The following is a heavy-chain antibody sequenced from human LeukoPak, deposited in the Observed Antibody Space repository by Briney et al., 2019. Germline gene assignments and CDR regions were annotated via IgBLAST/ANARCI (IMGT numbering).Heavy chain of an antibody. CDR3: ARGGPDWGGHAFDI. D-gene: IGHD7-27*01. V-gene: IGHV1-69*04. Sequence: SVKVSCKASGGTFGSYAISWVRQAPGQGLEWMGRIIPILGMANYAQKFQGRVTITADKSTRTAYMELSSLRSEDTAVYYCARGGPDWGGHAFDIWGQGTMVTVSS. CDR2: IIPILGMA. J-gene: IGHJ3*02. CDR1: GGTFGSYA.